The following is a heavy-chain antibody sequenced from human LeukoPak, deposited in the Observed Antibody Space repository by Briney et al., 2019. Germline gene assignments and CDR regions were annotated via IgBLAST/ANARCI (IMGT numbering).Heavy chain of an antibody. CDR1: GGSSSGHY. D-gene: IGHD6-13*01. CDR3: ASPATGNKDGFDY. J-gene: IGHJ4*02. CDR2: INHLGST. Sequence: SETLSLTRGVYGGSSSGHYWTWIRQPPGKGLEWIGEINHLGSTDYNPSLKSRVTISVDTSKNHFSLKLRSVTAADTAVYYCASPATGNKDGFDYWGRGTLVTVSS. V-gene: IGHV4-34*01.